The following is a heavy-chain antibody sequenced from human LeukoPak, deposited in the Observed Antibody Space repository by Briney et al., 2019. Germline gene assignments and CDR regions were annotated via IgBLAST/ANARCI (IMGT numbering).Heavy chain of an antibody. D-gene: IGHD3-22*01. CDR3: ARDTYYDSSGYLVNAFDI. CDR2: ISSSGSTI. Sequence: SGGSLRLSCAASGFTFSSYEMNWVRQAPGKGLEWVSYISSSGSTIYYADSVKGRFTISRDNAKNSLYLQMNSLRAEDTAVYYCARDTYYDSSGYLVNAFDIWGQGTMVTVSS. V-gene: IGHV3-48*03. J-gene: IGHJ3*02. CDR1: GFTFSSYE.